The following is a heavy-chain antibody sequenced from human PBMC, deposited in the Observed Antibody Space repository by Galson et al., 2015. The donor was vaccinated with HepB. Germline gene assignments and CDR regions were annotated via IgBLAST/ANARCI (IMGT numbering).Heavy chain of an antibody. CDR1: GFTFSSYG. D-gene: IGHD2-15*01. Sequence: SLRLSCAASGFTFSSYGMHWVRQAPGKGLEWVAVISYDGSNKYYADSVKGRFTISRDNSKNTLYLQMNSLRAEDTAVYYCAKVPGGSYYYYGMDVWGQGTTVTVSS. CDR2: ISYDGSNK. V-gene: IGHV3-30*18. J-gene: IGHJ6*02. CDR3: AKVPGGSYYYYGMDV.